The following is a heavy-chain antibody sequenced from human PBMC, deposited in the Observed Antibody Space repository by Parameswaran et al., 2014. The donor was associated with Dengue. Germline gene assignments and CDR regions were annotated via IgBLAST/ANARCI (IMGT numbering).Heavy chain of an antibody. CDR3: ARGENTAMVT. Sequence: WVRQAPGQGLEWMGWINPNSGGTNYAQKFQGWVTMTRDTSISTAYMELSRLRSDDTAVYYCARGENTAMVTWGQGTLVTVSS. D-gene: IGHD5-18*01. J-gene: IGHJ5*02. V-gene: IGHV1-2*04. CDR2: INPNSGGT.